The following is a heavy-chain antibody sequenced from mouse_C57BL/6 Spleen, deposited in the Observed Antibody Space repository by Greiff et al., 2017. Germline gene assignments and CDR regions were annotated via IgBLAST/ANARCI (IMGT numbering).Heavy chain of an antibody. V-gene: IGHV5-17*01. Sequence: DVQLVESGGGLVKPGGSLKLSCAASGFTFSDYGMHWVRQAPEKGLEWVAYISSGSSTIYYADTVKGRFTISRDNAKNTLFLQMTSLRSEDTAMYYCARGGMMRYAMDYWGQGTSVTVSS. D-gene: IGHD2-3*01. CDR2: ISSGSSTI. CDR1: GFTFSDYG. J-gene: IGHJ4*01. CDR3: ARGGMMRYAMDY.